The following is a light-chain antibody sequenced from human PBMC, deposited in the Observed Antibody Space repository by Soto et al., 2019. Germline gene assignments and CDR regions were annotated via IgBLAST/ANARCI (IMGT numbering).Light chain of an antibody. V-gene: IGLV2-14*01. CDR2: EVS. J-gene: IGLJ1*01. Sequence: QSALTQPASVSGSPGQSITISCTGTSSDVGGYNYVSWYQQHPGKAPKLMIYEVSNRPSGVSTRFSGSKSGSTASLTISGLQAEDEADYYCTSYTSSSTPWVFGTGTKVTVL. CDR1: SSDVGGYNY. CDR3: TSYTSSSTPWV.